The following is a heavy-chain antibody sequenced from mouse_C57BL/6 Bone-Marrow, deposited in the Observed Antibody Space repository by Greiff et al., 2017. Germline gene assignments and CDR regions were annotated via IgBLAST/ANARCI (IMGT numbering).Heavy chain of an antibody. CDR3: TRDEGDYLHWYFDV. D-gene: IGHD5-5*01. V-gene: IGHV5-9-1*02. CDR1: GFTFSSYA. CDR2: ISSGGDYI. Sequence: EVTLVESGEGLVKPGGSLKLSCAASGFTFSSYAMSWVRQTPEKRLAWVAYISSGGDYIYYADTVKGRFTISRDNARNTLYLQMSSLQSEDTAMYYCTRDEGDYLHWYFDVWGTGTTVTVAS. J-gene: IGHJ1*03.